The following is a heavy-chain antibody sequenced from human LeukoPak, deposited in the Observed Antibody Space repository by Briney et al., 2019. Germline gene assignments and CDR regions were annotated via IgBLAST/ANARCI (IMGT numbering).Heavy chain of an antibody. CDR3: ARAIYSSSSGDFDY. J-gene: IGHJ4*02. V-gene: IGHV4-59*01. CDR1: GGSISSYY. D-gene: IGHD6-6*01. Sequence: SETLSLTCTVSGGSISSYYWSWIRQPPGKGLEWIGYIYYSGSTNYNPSLKSRVTISVDTSKNQFSLKLSSVTAADTAVHYCARAIYSSSSGDFDYWGQGTLVTVSS. CDR2: IYYSGST.